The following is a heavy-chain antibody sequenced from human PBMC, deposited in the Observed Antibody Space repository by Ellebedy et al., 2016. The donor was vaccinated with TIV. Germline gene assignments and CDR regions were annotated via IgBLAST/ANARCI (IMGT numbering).Heavy chain of an antibody. J-gene: IGHJ2*01. CDR1: GGSLSGYY. CDR3: ARKSLSNWSFDL. V-gene: IGHV4-34*01. Sequence: MPGGSLRLSCAVYGGSLSGYYWSWIRQPPGKGLEWIGEINHSGSTNYNSSLKSRVTISLDTSKNQFSLKLSSVTAADTAVYYCARKSLSNWSFDLWGRGTLVTVSS. CDR2: INHSGST.